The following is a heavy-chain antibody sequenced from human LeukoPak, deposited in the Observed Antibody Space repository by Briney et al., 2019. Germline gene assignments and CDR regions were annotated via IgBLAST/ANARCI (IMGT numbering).Heavy chain of an antibody. CDR1: GFTFSSHN. V-gene: IGHV3-48*01. CDR3: ARDKDYASDM. CDR2: INFKSEDI. Sequence: GGSLRLSCAASGFTFSSHNMNWVRQAPGKGLEWISFINFKSEDIRYADSVEGRFIISRDNARKSLYLHMNSLRAEDTAVYYCARDKDYASDMWGQGTMVTVAP. D-gene: IGHD4-11*01. J-gene: IGHJ3*02.